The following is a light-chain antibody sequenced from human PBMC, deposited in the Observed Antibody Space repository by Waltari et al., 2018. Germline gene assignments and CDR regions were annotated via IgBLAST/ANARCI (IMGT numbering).Light chain of an antibody. CDR1: SCNLGDSY. CDR3: ASWDASLSGWV. CDR2: RNN. V-gene: IGLV1-47*01. Sequence: QSAPTPLPSASSTSAQGVTISCSGGSCNLGDSYAYFYQQFPGTSTSLLIHRNNQRPSGVPARFSGSKSGTSAFLVISGLRSEDEADYHCASWDASLSGWVFGGGTKVTVL. J-gene: IGLJ3*02.